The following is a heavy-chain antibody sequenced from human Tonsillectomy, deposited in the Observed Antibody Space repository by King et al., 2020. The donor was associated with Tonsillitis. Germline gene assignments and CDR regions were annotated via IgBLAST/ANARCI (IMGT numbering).Heavy chain of an antibody. CDR1: GGSISSGDYY. V-gene: IGHV4-30-4*01. J-gene: IGHJ3*02. D-gene: IGHD4-17*01. CDR2: IYYSGSA. Sequence: VQLQESGPGLVKPSQTLSLTCSVSGGSISSGDYYWSWIRQPPGKGLEWIGYIYYSGSAYYNPSLKSRLTISVDTSKNQFSLKLSSVTAADTAVYYCATGDYEVVYVFDIWGQGTMVTVSA. CDR3: ATGDYEVVYVFDI.